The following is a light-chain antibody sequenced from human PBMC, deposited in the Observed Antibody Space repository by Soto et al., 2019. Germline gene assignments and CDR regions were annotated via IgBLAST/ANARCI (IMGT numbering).Light chain of an antibody. CDR3: QQNKDWPGT. CDR2: DAS. V-gene: IGKV3-15*01. J-gene: IGKJ1*01. Sequence: EILMTQSPATLSVSPGERVTFSCRASQSVSYYLAWYQQKPGQAPRLLIYDASTRPTGIPVRFSGSGSGTEFTPTISSLKSEDFGVYYCQQNKDWPGTFGQGTKVEIK. CDR1: QSVSYY.